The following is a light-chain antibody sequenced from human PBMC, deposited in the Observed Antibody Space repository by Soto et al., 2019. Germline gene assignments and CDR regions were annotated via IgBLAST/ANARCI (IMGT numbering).Light chain of an antibody. CDR3: QHRGNRGT. Sequence: EIVLTQSPGTLSLSPGERATLSCRASQSVSNYLAWYQQKPGQAPRLLIYDASNRATGIPARFSGSGSGTDFTLTISSLEPEDFAVYYCQHRGNRGTLGQGTKVDIK. CDR1: QSVSNY. CDR2: DAS. V-gene: IGKV3-11*01. J-gene: IGKJ1*01.